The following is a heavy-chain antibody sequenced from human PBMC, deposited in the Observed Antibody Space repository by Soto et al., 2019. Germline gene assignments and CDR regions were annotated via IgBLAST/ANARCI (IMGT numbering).Heavy chain of an antibody. CDR3: ARTCHSSSWYSLDY. CDR1: GGTFSSYA. V-gene: IGHV1-69*06. Sequence: QVQLVQSGAEVKKPGSSVKVSCKASGGTFSSYAISWVRQAPGQWLEWMGGIIPIFGTANYAQKVQGRVTSTADKTSSTGYMEPSSRRTEDTAEYYCARTCHSSSWYSLDYWGQGTLVTVSS. J-gene: IGHJ4*02. CDR2: IIPIFGTA. D-gene: IGHD6-13*01.